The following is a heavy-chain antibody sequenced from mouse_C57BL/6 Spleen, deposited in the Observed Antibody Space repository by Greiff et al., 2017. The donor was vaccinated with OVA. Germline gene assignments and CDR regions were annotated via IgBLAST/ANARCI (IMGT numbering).Heavy chain of an antibody. CDR1: GFSLTSYG. CDR3: ARKANYSNSWYFDV. D-gene: IGHD2-5*01. V-gene: IGHV2-2*01. CDR2: IWSGGST. J-gene: IGHJ1*03. Sequence: VQVVESGPGLVQPSQSLSITCTVSGFSLTSYGVHWVRQSPGKGLEWLGVIWSGGSTDYNAAFISRLSISKDNSKSQVFFKMNSLQADDTAIYYCARKANYSNSWYFDVWGTGTTVTVSS.